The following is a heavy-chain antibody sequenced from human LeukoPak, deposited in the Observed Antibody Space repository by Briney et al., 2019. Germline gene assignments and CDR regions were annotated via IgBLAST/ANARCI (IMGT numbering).Heavy chain of an antibody. CDR3: ARGDSLYSSYFQH. CDR1: GGTFSSYA. CDR2: IIPILGIA. Sequence: SVKVSCKASGGTFSSYAISWVRQAPGQGLEWMGRIIPILGIANYAQKFQGRVTITADKSTSTAYMELSSLRSEDTAVYYCARGDSLYSSYFQHWGQGTLVTVSS. D-gene: IGHD2-15*01. V-gene: IGHV1-69*04. J-gene: IGHJ1*01.